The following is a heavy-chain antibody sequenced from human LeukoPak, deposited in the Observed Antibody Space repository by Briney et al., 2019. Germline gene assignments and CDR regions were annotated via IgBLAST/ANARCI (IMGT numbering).Heavy chain of an antibody. CDR2: IFYSGST. CDR1: GGSISSYY. V-gene: IGHV4-59*12. CDR3: ASHPLTEMAEYYFDY. J-gene: IGHJ4*02. Sequence: KPSETLSLTCTVSGGSISSYYWSWIRQPPGKGLEWIGYIFYSGSTNYNPSLKSRVTMSVDTSKNQFSLKLSSVTAADTAVYYCASHPLTEMAEYYFDYWGQGTLVTVSS. D-gene: IGHD5-24*01.